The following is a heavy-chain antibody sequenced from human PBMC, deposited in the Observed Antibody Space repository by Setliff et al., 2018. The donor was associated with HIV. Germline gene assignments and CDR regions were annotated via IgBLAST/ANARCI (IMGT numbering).Heavy chain of an antibody. CDR2: INPSGGST. CDR1: GYTFTSYY. Sequence: ASVKVSCKASGYTFTSYYMHWVRQAPGQGLEWMGIINPSGGSTSYAQKFQGRVTMTRDTSTSTVYMELSSLRSEDTAVYYCARNPRIAVAGTDYYYYMDVWGKGTTVTRLL. J-gene: IGHJ6*03. CDR3: ARNPRIAVAGTDYYYYMDV. D-gene: IGHD6-19*01. V-gene: IGHV1-46*01.